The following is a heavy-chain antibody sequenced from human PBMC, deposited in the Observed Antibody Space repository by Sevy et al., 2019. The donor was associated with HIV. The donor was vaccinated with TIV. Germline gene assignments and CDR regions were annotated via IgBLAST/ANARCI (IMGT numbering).Heavy chain of an antibody. CDR3: VREGGGGYNYSLDC. J-gene: IGHJ4*02. CDR1: GFTFSVYW. V-gene: IGHV3-7*01. D-gene: IGHD5-18*01. Sequence: GGSLRLSCAASGFTFSVYWMSWVRQAPGKGLEWVATMKEDGSDKDYVDSVKGRFTISRDNAKNSLYLQMNSLRAEDTAVYYGVREGGGGYNYSLDCWGQGTLVTVSS. CDR2: MKEDGSDK.